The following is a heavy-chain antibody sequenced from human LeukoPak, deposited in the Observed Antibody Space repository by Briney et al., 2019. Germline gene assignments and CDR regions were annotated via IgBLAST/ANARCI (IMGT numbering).Heavy chain of an antibody. CDR1: GGSIKTYY. J-gene: IGHJ4*02. D-gene: IGHD6-25*01. V-gene: IGHV4-59*01. CDR2: ISYSGST. Sequence: SETLSLTCTVSGGSIKTYYWSWIRQPPGKGLEWIGYISYSGSTNYNPSLKSRVTISVDTSKNQFSLKLSSVTAADTAVYYCAGGAAVSFDSWGQGSLVGVSS. CDR3: AGGAAVSFDS.